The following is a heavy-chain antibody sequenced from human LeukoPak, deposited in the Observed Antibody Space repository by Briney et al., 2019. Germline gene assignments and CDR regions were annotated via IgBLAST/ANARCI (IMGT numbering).Heavy chain of an antibody. CDR3: ARYPTNYFDSSGYFAFDI. V-gene: IGHV3-23*01. Sequence: GGSLRLSCAASGFTFSSYAMSWVRQAPGKGLEWVSVISGSGGSTYYADSVKGRFTISRDNSKNTLSVQMNSLTDEDTAVYYCARYPTNYFDSSGYFAFDIWGQGTMVTVSS. J-gene: IGHJ3*02. D-gene: IGHD3-22*01. CDR2: ISGSGGST. CDR1: GFTFSSYA.